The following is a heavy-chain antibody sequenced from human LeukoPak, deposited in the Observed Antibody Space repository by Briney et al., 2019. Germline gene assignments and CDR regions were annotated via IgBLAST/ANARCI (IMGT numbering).Heavy chain of an antibody. V-gene: IGHV3-23*01. CDR1: GFTFGTYA. J-gene: IGHJ4*02. CDR3: ARQIGYCRGHSCYFNY. CDR2: INPSGDDT. D-gene: IGHD2-15*01. Sequence: PGGSLRLSCAASGFTFGTYAMSWVRQGPGKGLEWVSAINPSGDDTYYADPVKGRFTISRDNSKSTLYLQMNSLRAEDTAVYYFARQIGYCRGHSCYFNYWGQGTLVTVSS.